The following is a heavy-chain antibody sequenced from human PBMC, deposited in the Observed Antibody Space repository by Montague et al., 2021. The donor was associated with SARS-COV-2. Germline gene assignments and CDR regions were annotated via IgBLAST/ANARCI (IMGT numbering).Heavy chain of an antibody. CDR3: ARHPLRMITFGGVMGFDY. D-gene: IGHD3-16*01. J-gene: IGHJ4*02. Sequence: SETLSLTCTVSGGSISSSSYYWGWIRQPPGKGLEWIGSIYYSGSTYYNPSPKSRVTISVDTSKNQFSLKLSSVTAADTAVYYCARHPLRMITFGGVMGFDYWGQGTLVTVSS. CDR1: GGSISSSSYY. CDR2: IYYSGST. V-gene: IGHV4-39*01.